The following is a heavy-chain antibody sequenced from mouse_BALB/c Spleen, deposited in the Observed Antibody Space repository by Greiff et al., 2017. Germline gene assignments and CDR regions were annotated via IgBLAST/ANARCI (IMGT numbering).Heavy chain of an antibody. CDR1: GYNFTSYW. CDR3: ARSYGSRYVGLYYAMDY. Sequence: QVQLQQSGAELVKPGTSVKLSCKASGYNFTSYWINWVKLRPGQGLEWIGDIYPGSGSTNYNEKFKSKATLTVDTSSSTAYMQLSSLASEDSALYYCARSYGSRYVGLYYAMDYWGQGTSVTVSS. CDR2: IYPGSGST. D-gene: IGHD1-1*01. V-gene: IGHV1-55*01. J-gene: IGHJ4*01.